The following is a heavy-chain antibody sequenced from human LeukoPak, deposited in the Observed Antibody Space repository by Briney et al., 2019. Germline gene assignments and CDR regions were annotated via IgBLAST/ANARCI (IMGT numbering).Heavy chain of an antibody. CDR3: ARRYCTNGVCSYFDY. CDR1: GYGFTSYW. Sequence: GESLKISCKGSGYGFTSYWIGWVRQMPGKGLEWMGIIYPGDSDTRYSPSFQGQVTISADKSISTAYLQWSSLKASDTAMYYCARRYCTNGVCSYFDYWGQGTLVTVSS. J-gene: IGHJ4*02. V-gene: IGHV5-51*01. CDR2: IYPGDSDT. D-gene: IGHD2-8*01.